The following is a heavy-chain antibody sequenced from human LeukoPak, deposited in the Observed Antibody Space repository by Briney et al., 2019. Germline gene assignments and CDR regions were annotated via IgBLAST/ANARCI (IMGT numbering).Heavy chain of an antibody. CDR2: INPNSGGT. J-gene: IGHJ4*02. D-gene: IGHD3-22*01. V-gene: IGHV1-2*02. CDR3: TRGSYYDSSGYSGVRLFDY. Sequence: ASVKVSCKASGYTITDYHILWVRQAPGQGLEWMGWINPNSGGTNYAQKFQGRVTMTSDTSISTAYMELSRLRSDDTALYYCTRGSYYDSSGYSGVRLFDYWGQGTPVTVPS. CDR1: GYTITDYH.